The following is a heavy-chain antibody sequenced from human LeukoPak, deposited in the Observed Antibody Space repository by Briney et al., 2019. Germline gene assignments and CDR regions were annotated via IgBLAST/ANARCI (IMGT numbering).Heavy chain of an antibody. CDR3: ARAGYSSFLDP. J-gene: IGHJ5*02. CDR1: GSTFTSYY. D-gene: IGHD6-13*01. CDR2: INPSGGST. V-gene: IGHV1-46*01. Sequence: ASVNVSCKASGSTFTSYYMHWVRQAPGQGLEWMGIINPSGGSTSYAQKFQGRVTMTRDMSTSTVYMELSSRRSEDTAVYYCARAGYSSFLDPWGQGTLVTVSS.